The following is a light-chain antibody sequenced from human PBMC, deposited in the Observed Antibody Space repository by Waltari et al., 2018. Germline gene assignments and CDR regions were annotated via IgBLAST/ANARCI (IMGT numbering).Light chain of an antibody. CDR3: ASWDGSLGGVI. Sequence: QSVLSQPPSASGTPGQRVTISCSGSNYNIGNNFVYWYHQLPGTAPKLLIYRNNQRPSGCPDRFSGSKSGTSASLAIGGLRSEDEADYYCASWDGSLGGVIFGGGTKLTVL. J-gene: IGLJ2*01. V-gene: IGLV1-47*01. CDR1: NYNIGNNF. CDR2: RNN.